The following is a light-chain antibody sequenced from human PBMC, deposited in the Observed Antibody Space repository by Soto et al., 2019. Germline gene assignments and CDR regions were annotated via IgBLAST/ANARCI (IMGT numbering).Light chain of an antibody. J-gene: IGLJ1*01. Sequence: QSVLTQPPSASGSPGQSVTISCTGTKSDIGVYDFVSWYQHHPGKAPRLIFYEVVQRPSGVPDRFSGSKSGNTASLTVSGRQAADEADYFCKSYAGSNTYVFGSGTKVTVL. V-gene: IGLV2-8*01. CDR2: EVV. CDR1: KSDIGVYDF. CDR3: KSYAGSNTYV.